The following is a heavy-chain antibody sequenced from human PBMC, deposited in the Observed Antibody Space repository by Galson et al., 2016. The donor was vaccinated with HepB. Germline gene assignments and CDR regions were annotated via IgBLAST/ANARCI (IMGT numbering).Heavy chain of an antibody. CDR1: GFTFRSYA. V-gene: IGHV3-30*03. Sequence: SLRLSCAASGFTFRSYAMHWVRQAPGKGLEWVAVISYDGSTQYYTDSVKGRFTISRDNSNNTLFLQMNSLRLDDTAVYYCARTTAQYHLLRPFDFWGQGTLVTVSS. D-gene: IGHD2-2*01. CDR3: ARTTAQYHLLRPFDF. CDR2: ISYDGSTQ. J-gene: IGHJ4*02.